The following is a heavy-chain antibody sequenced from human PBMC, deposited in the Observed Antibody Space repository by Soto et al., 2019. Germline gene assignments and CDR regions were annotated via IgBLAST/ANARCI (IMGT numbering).Heavy chain of an antibody. V-gene: IGHV4-34*01. CDR3: ARDKITGRFDY. Sequence: QVQLQQWGAGLLKPSETLSLTCAVYGGSFSGYSWTWIRQPPGTGLEWIGEINHSGSTNYNPSLKXXVTMSVDTSKTQFSLKLTSVTAADTAVYYCARDKITGRFDYWGQGTLVTVSS. CDR1: GGSFSGYS. J-gene: IGHJ4*02. CDR2: INHSGST. D-gene: IGHD2-8*02.